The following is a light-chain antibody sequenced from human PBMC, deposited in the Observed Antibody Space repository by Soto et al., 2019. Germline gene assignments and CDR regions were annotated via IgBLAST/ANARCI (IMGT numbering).Light chain of an antibody. Sequence: EIVLTQSPATLSLSPGERATLSCRASQSVSSSLAWYQQKPGQAPRLLIYDTSNRATGIPARFSGSGSGTDFTLTISSLEPEDFAVYYCQQRTSWPPFTFGPGTKVEIK. CDR2: DTS. J-gene: IGKJ3*01. V-gene: IGKV3-11*01. CDR3: QQRTSWPPFT. CDR1: QSVSSS.